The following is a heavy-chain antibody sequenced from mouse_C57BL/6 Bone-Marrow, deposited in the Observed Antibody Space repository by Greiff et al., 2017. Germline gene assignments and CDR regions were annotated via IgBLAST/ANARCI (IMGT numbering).Heavy chain of an antibody. J-gene: IGHJ4*01. CDR2: FHPYNDDT. CDR1: GYTFTTYP. V-gene: IGHV1-47*01. Sequence: QVQLKESGAELVKPGASVKMSCKASGYTFTTYPIDWMKQNHGKSLEWIGNFHPYNDDTKYNEKFKGKATLTVEKSSSTVYVELSRLTSDDSAVYDCTRWDYENYAMDYWGQGTSVTVSS. CDR3: TRWDYENYAMDY. D-gene: IGHD2-4*01.